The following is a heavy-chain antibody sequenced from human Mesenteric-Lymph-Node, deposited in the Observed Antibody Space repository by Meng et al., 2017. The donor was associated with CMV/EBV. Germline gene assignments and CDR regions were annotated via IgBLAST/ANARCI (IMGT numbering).Heavy chain of an antibody. CDR3: AKRDWLSY. CDR2: IRYDGSNK. J-gene: IGHJ4*02. Sequence: LSLTCAASGITFSSYALHWVRQAPGKGLEWVAFIRYDGSNKYYADSVKGRFTISRDNSKNTLYLQMNSLRAEDTAVYYCAKRDWLSYWGQGTLVTVSS. CDR1: GITFSSYA. V-gene: IGHV3-30*02. D-gene: IGHD3/OR15-3a*01.